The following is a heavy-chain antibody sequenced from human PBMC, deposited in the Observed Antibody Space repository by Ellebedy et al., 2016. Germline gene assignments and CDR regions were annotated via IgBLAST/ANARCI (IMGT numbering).Heavy chain of an antibody. D-gene: IGHD6-13*01. J-gene: IGHJ4*02. CDR1: GGSISSYY. Sequence: GSLRLSCTVSGGSISSYYWSWIRQPPGKGLEWIGNVYYSGSTNYNPSLQSRVTISVDTSKNQFSLKLTSVTAADTAVYYCARSTAGHSSSSIGYWGQGSLVTVSS. CDR2: VYYSGST. CDR3: ARSTAGHSSSSIGY. V-gene: IGHV4-59*01.